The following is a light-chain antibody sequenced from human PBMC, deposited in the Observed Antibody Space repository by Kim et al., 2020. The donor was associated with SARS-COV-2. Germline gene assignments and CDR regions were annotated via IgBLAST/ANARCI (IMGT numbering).Light chain of an antibody. CDR2: DVS. CDR1: SSDVGGYNY. V-gene: IGLV2-14*03. CDR3: SSYTSSSTLEVV. J-gene: IGLJ2*01. Sequence: SITIYCTGTSSDVGGYNYVSWYQQHPGKAPKLMIYDVSNRPSGVSNRFSGSKSGNTASLTISGLQAEDKADYYCSSYTSSSTLEVVFGGGTQLTVL.